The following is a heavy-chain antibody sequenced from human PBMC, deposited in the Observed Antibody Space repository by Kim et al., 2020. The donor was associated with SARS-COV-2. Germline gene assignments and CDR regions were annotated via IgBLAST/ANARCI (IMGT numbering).Heavy chain of an antibody. V-gene: IGHV3-30*18. D-gene: IGHD6-19*01. CDR1: GFTFTNYG. CDR3: AKAGSALSRGWSDDAFDM. CDR2: ISYDGNNQ. J-gene: IGHJ3*02. Sequence: EGSLRLSCAASGFTFTNYGIHWVRQAPGKGLEWVAGISYDGNNQYYADSVKGRFTISRDNSKNTLFLQMNNLRAEDTAVFYCAKAGSALSRGWSDDAFDMWGQGTTVTVSS.